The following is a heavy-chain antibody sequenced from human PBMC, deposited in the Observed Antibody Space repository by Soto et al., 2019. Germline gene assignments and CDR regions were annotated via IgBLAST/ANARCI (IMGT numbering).Heavy chain of an antibody. V-gene: IGHV4-31*03. Sequence: SETLSLTCTASGGSISSGDYYWSWMRQHPGKGLEWIGYIFYSGSTYYNPSLKSRVTISVDTSKNQFSLKLSSVTAADTAVYYCARETTRDGYNYAYYYYGMDFRAQGTKVTVS. CDR1: GGSISSGDYY. CDR2: IFYSGST. D-gene: IGHD5-12*01. J-gene: IGHJ6*02. CDR3: ARETTRDGYNYAYYYYGMDF.